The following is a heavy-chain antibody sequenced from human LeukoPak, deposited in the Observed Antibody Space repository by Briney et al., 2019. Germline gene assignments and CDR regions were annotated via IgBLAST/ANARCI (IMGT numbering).Heavy chain of an antibody. D-gene: IGHD5-24*01. J-gene: IGHJ4*02. Sequence: PSETLSLTCAVYGGSFSGYYWSWIRQPPGKGLEWIGEINHSGSTNYNPSLKSRVTISVDTSKNQFSLKLSSVTAADTAAYYCARGRWLQLGYFDYWGQGTLVTVSS. V-gene: IGHV4-34*01. CDR1: GGSFSGYY. CDR3: ARGRWLQLGYFDY. CDR2: INHSGST.